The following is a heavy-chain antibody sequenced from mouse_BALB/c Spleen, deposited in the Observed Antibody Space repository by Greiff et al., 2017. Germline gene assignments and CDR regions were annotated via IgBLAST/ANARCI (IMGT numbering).Heavy chain of an antibody. J-gene: IGHJ2*01. CDR3: ARGGNIDY. D-gene: IGHD2-1*01. CDR2: ISYDGSN. Sequence: DVQLQESGPGLVKPSQSLSLTCSVTGYSITSGYYWNWIRQFPGNKLEWMGYISYDGSNNYNPSLKNRISITRDTSKNQFFLKLNSVTTEDTATYYCARGGNIDYWGQGTTLTVSS. CDR1: GYSITSGYY. V-gene: IGHV3-6*02.